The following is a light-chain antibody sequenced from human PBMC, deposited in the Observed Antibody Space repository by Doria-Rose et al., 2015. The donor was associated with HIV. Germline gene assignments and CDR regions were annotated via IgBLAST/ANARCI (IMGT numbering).Light chain of an antibody. Sequence: TQSPGTLSLSPGERATFSCRASQRVKSSYLAWYQQKPGQAPRLPIYDASTRATGIPDRFSGSGSGTDFTLTISRLEPEDVAVYYCQQYGTSRGTFGQGTRLEIK. CDR1: QRVKSSY. V-gene: IGKV3-20*01. CDR3: QQYGTSRGT. J-gene: IGKJ5*01. CDR2: DAS.